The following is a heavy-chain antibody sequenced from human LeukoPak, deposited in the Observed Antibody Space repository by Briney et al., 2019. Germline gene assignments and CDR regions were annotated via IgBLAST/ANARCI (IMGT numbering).Heavy chain of an antibody. J-gene: IGHJ4*02. Sequence: SQTLSLTCVISGDSVSNNSATWNWIRQSPSRGLEWLGRTYYRSKWYNDYAVSVKSRITINPDTSKNQFSLQLNSVTPEDTAVYYCASSYYDSSGYSNFDYWGQGTLVTVSS. CDR2: TYYRSKWYN. V-gene: IGHV6-1*01. D-gene: IGHD3-22*01. CDR1: GDSVSNNSAT. CDR3: ASSYYDSSGYSNFDY.